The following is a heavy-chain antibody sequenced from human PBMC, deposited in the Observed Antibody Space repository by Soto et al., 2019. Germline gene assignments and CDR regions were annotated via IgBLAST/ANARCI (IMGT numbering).Heavy chain of an antibody. V-gene: IGHV3-48*01. D-gene: IGHD2-2*01. CDR3: TRSAYMDV. CDR1: GFTFSTYS. Sequence: GGSLRLSCAASGFTFSTYSMNWVRQAPGKGLEWVSYISSGSSTIYYADSVRGRFTISRDNAKNSLYLQMDSLRAEDTAVYYATRSAYMDVWGTGTTVTVSS. J-gene: IGHJ6*03. CDR2: ISSGSSTI.